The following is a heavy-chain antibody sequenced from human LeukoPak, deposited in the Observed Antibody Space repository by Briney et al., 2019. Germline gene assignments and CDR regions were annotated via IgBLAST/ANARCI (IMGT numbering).Heavy chain of an antibody. CDR3: AKHPMTTVFYFDY. D-gene: IGHD4-17*01. CDR2: ISGSGGST. CDR1: GSTFSSYA. Sequence: PGGSLRLSCAASGSTFSSYAMSWVRQAPGKGLEWVSAISGSGGSTYYADSVKGRFTISRDNSKNTLYLQMNSPRAEDTAVYYCAKHPMTTVFYFDYWGQGTLVTVSS. V-gene: IGHV3-23*01. J-gene: IGHJ4*02.